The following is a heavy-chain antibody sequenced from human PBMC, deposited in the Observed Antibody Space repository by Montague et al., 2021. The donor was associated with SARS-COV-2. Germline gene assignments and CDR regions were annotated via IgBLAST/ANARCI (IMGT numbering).Heavy chain of an antibody. J-gene: IGHJ6*02. CDR1: GFSLSTSGMC. D-gene: IGHD3-9*01. CDR3: ARTHYDILTVSGYYGMDV. CDR2: IDWDDDK. Sequence: PALVKPTQTLTLTCTFSGFSLSTSGMCVSWIHQPPGKALEWLALIDWDDDKYYSTSLKTRLTISKDTSKNQVVLTMTNMDPVDTATYYCARTHYDILTVSGYYGMDVWGQGTTVTVSS. V-gene: IGHV2-70*01.